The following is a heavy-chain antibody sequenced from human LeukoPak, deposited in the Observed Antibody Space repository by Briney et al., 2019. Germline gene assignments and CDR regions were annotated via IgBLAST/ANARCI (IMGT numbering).Heavy chain of an antibody. J-gene: IGHJ4*02. CDR2: ISSSSSYI. CDR1: GFTFSSYS. CDR3: ARDVLWFGELLPDY. D-gene: IGHD3-10*01. Sequence: GGSLRLSCAASGFTFSSYSMNWVRQAPGKGLEWVSSISSSSSYIYYADSVKGRFTISRDNAKNSLYLQMNSLRAEDTAVYYCARDVLWFGELLPDYWGQGTLVTVSS. V-gene: IGHV3-21*01.